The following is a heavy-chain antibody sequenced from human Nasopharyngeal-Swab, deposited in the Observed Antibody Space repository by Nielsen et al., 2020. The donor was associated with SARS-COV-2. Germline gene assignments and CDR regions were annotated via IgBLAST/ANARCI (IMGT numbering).Heavy chain of an antibody. CDR1: GFTFSSYG. CDR2: ISYDGSNK. Sequence: GESLKISCAASGFTFSSYGMHWVRQAPGKGLEWVAVISYDGSNKYYADSVKGRFTISRDNSKNFLYLQMNSLRDEDTAVYYCARGVEMSTILGYWGQGTLVTVSS. CDR3: ARGVEMSTILGY. V-gene: IGHV3-30*03. D-gene: IGHD5-24*01. J-gene: IGHJ4*02.